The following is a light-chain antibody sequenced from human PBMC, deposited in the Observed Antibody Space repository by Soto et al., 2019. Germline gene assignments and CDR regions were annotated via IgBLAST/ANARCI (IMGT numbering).Light chain of an antibody. V-gene: IGKV3-15*01. CDR2: DAS. CDR1: QSVRSS. CDR3: QHYNSYSEA. J-gene: IGKJ1*01. Sequence: EVGLTQSPGTLSLSPGERATLFCRASQSVRSSLAWYQQKPGQAPRLFIYDASTRATGIPARFSGSGSGTEFTLTISSLQPDDFATYYCQHYNSYSEAFGQGTKVDIK.